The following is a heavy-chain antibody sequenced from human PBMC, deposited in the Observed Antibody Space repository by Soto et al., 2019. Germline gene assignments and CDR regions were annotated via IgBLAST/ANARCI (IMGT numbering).Heavy chain of an antibody. J-gene: IGHJ4*02. D-gene: IGHD2-2*01. Sequence: GSLRLSCTVSGFAFNNYGINWVRQAPGKGLEWVSSISKSDYTYYSDSVRGRFTISRDNAKNSVSLQMNTLRVEDTAVYYCAREDSIIIPAVSDFWGQGTLVTVSS. CDR3: AREDSIIIPAVSDF. CDR2: ISKSDYT. V-gene: IGHV3-21*01. CDR1: GFAFNNYG.